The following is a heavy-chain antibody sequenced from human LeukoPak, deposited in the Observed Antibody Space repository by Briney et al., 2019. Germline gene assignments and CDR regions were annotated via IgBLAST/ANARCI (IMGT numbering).Heavy chain of an antibody. CDR2: ISNSGGRT. V-gene: IGHV3-23*01. J-gene: IGHJ4*02. D-gene: IGHD5-12*01. Sequence: GGSLRLSCAASGFTFSSYAMSWVRQAPGKGLEWVSSISNSGGRTFYTDSVKGRFTISRDNSKTTLYLQMNSLRAEDTAVYYCAKSYNGYESKPDYWGQGTLVTVSS. CDR1: GFTFSSYA. CDR3: AKSYNGYESKPDY.